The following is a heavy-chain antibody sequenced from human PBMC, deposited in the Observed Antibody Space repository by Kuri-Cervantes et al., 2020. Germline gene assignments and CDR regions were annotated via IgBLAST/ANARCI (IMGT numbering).Heavy chain of an antibody. CDR2: IYYSGST. CDR3: AREAAMAPRYYYYGMDV. Sequence: LRLSCTVSGGSISSGGYYWSWIRQHPGKGLEWIGYIYYSGSTYYNPSLKSRVTISVDTSKNQFSLKLSSVTAADTAVYYCAREAAMAPRYYYYGMDVWGQGTTVTVSS. CDR1: GGSISSGGYY. D-gene: IGHD5-18*01. J-gene: IGHJ6*02. V-gene: IGHV4-31*02.